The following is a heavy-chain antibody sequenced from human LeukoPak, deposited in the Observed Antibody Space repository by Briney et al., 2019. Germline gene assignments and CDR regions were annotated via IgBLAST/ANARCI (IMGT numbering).Heavy chain of an antibody. CDR2: IYYGGST. D-gene: IGHD3-10*01. CDR1: GGSINSGDYY. CDR3: ARGISGDHFDY. Sequence: SQTLSLTCTVSGGSINSGDYYWSWIRQHPGKGLEWIGYIYYGGSTYYNPSLKSRVTISVDTSKNQFSLKLSSVTAADTAVYYCARGISGDHFDYWGQGTLVTVSS. J-gene: IGHJ4*02. V-gene: IGHV4-30-4*08.